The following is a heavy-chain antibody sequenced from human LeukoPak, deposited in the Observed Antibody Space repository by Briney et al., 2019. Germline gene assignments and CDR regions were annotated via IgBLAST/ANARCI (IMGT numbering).Heavy chain of an antibody. CDR3: ARRYNSGSDELDY. CDR1: GYSLTGYY. D-gene: IGHD3-10*01. CDR2: INPNSGGT. J-gene: IGHJ4*02. V-gene: IGHV1-2*02. Sequence: ASVKVSCKASGYSLTGYYMHWVRQAPGQGLEWMGWINPNSGGTNYAQNFQGRVTMTRDTSISTAYMELSRLRSDDTAVYYCARRYNSGSDELDYWGQGTLVTVSS.